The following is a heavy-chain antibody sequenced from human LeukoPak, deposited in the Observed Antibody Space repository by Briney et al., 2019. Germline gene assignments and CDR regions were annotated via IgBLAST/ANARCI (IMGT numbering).Heavy chain of an antibody. CDR1: GFTFSSYG. Sequence: GGSLRPSCAASGFTFSSYGMHWVRQAPGKGLEWVAVISYDGSNKYYADSVKGRFTISRDNSKNTLYLQMNSLRAEDTAVYYCAKGPKDYYDSSGQIDYWGQGTLVTVSS. V-gene: IGHV3-30*18. J-gene: IGHJ4*02. D-gene: IGHD3-22*01. CDR2: ISYDGSNK. CDR3: AKGPKDYYDSSGQIDY.